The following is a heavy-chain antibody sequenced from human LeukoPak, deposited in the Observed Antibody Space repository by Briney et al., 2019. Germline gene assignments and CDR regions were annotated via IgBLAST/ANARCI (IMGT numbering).Heavy chain of an antibody. D-gene: IGHD3-16*01. CDR1: AFNFNNYA. V-gene: IGHV3-30*02. CDR3: AKDLGNAFDI. Sequence: GGSLRLSCAASAFNFNNYAMHWVRQAPGKGLEWVALIRFDGSNKFYADSVKGRFTISRDNSKNTLYLQMNSLRAEDTAVYYCAKDLGNAFDIWGQGTMVTVSS. CDR2: IRFDGSNK. J-gene: IGHJ3*02.